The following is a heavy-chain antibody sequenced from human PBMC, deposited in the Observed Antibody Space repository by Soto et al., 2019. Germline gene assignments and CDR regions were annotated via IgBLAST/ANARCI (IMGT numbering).Heavy chain of an antibody. CDR2: ISVYNAKT. Sequence: QVQLVQSGAEVKEPGAAVKVSCKASGYKFFGYGLSWVRQAPGQGLEWMGWISVYNAKTNYAQKFQGRVIMPPNTSATTVYMELRNLTSHNTAVYYCARGQRPLIGGHYDTSGSFDHWGQGSLVTVSS. V-gene: IGHV1-18*01. CDR1: GYKFFGYG. CDR3: ARGQRPLIGGHYDTSGSFDH. J-gene: IGHJ4*02. D-gene: IGHD3-22*01.